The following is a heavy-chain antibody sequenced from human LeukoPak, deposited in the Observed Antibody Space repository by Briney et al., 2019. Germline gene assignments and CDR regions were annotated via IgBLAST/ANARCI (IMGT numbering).Heavy chain of an antibody. V-gene: IGHV1-2*02. CDR1: GYTFTGYY. D-gene: IGHD5-12*01. Sequence: ASVKVSCKASGYTFTGYYMHWVRQAPGQGLEWMGWINPNSGGTNYAQKFQGRVTISADKSISTAYLQWSSLKASDTAMYYCGRRAYSGYEDSYFDYWGQGTLVTVSS. J-gene: IGHJ4*02. CDR3: GRRAYSGYEDSYFDY. CDR2: INPNSGGT.